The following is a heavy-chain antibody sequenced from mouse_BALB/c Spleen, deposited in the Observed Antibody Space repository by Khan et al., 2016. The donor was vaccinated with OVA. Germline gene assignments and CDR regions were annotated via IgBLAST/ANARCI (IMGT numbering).Heavy chain of an antibody. J-gene: IGHJ2*01. CDR1: GFTFNSYA. CDR2: ISSGGSYT. CDR3: ARDYYCSSYEDY. Sequence: EVELVESGGGLVKPGGSLKLSCAASGFTFNSYAMSWVRQTPEKRLEWVATISSGGSYTYYPDSVKGRFTISRDNAKNILYLQMSSLRSEDTAMYYCARDYYCSSYEDYWGQGTTLTVSS. D-gene: IGHD1-1*01. V-gene: IGHV5-9-3*01.